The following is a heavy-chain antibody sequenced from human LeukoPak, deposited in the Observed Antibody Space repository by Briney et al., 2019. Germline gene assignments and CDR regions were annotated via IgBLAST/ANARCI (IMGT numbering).Heavy chain of an antibody. V-gene: IGHV1-2*02. CDR2: INPNSGGT. CDR1: GYTFTGYY. J-gene: IGHJ6*02. Sequence: ASVKVSCKASGYTFTGYYMHWVRQAPGQGLEWMGWINPNSGGTNYAQKFQGRVTITADESTSTAYMELSSLRSEDTAVYYCARGDYGSGSYTYYYYGMDVWGQGTTVTVSS. CDR3: ARGDYGSGSYTYYYYGMDV. D-gene: IGHD3-10*01.